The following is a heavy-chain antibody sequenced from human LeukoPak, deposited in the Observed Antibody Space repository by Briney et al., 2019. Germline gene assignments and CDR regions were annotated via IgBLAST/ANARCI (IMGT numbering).Heavy chain of an antibody. J-gene: IGHJ4*02. Sequence: GGSLRLSCTASGFTFSDFHMSWIRQALGKGLEWVSHISGSGYAIHHPGSVKGRFTISRDNAKNSLYLQMNGLRVEDSAVYYCARLSGTYSRGGDHWGQGTLVTVSS. D-gene: IGHD1-26*01. V-gene: IGHV3-11*01. CDR1: GFTFSDFH. CDR3: ARLSGTYSRGGDH. CDR2: ISGSGYAI.